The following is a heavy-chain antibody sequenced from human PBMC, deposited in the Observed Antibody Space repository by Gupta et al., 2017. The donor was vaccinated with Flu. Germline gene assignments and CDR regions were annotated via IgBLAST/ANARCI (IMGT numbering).Heavy chain of an antibody. CDR2: LNPNTGGT. Sequence: QVHLVQSGAEVKKPGASVKVSCKASGYTFIDYFLHWVRQAPGQGLEWMGRLNPNTGGTNPAQKFQGRVSMTRDTSINTAYMEVSRLRSDDTAVYYCARAAPGNDFDSWGQGTLVTVSS. J-gene: IGHJ4*02. CDR3: ARAAPGNDFDS. CDR1: GYTFIDYF. V-gene: IGHV1-2*02. D-gene: IGHD6-13*01.